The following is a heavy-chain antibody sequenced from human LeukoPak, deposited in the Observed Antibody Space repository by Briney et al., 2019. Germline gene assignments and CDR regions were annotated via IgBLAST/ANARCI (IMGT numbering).Heavy chain of an antibody. CDR1: GGTFSSYA. V-gene: IGHV1-69*04. D-gene: IGHD3-10*01. J-gene: IGHJ4*02. CDR2: IIPILGIA. CDR3: AIGVRGEPDY. Sequence: VASVKVSCKASGGTFSSYAISWVRQAPGQGLEWMGRIIPILGIANYAQKFQGRVTITADKSTSTAYMELSSLRSEDTAVYYCAIGVRGEPDYWGQGTLVTVFS.